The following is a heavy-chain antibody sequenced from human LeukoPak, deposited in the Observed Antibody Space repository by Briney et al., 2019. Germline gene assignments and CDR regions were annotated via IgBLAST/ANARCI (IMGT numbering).Heavy chain of an antibody. CDR3: AKSSSGYYTFDY. CDR2: ISGSGGST. V-gene: IGHV3-23*01. Sequence: GGSLRLSCAASGFTFSSYAMSWVRQASGKGLEWVSTISGSGGSTYYADSVKGRFTISRDNSKNTLYLQMNSLRAEDTAVYYCAKSSSGYYTFDYWGQGTLVTVSS. D-gene: IGHD3-3*01. J-gene: IGHJ4*02. CDR1: GFTFSSYA.